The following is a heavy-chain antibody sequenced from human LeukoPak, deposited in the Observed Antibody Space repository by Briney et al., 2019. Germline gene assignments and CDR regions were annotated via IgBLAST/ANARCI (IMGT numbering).Heavy chain of an antibody. CDR3: ARARGDIVVVPAAIWFDP. CDR1: GYTFTGYY. CDR2: IKPNSGGT. J-gene: IGHJ5*02. Sequence: VASVKVSCKASGYTFTGYYMHWVRQAPGQGLEWMGWIKPNSGGTNYAQKFQGRVSMTRDTSISTAYTELSRLRSDDTAVYYCARARGDIVVVPAAIWFDPWGQGTLVTVSS. D-gene: IGHD2-2*01. V-gene: IGHV1-2*02.